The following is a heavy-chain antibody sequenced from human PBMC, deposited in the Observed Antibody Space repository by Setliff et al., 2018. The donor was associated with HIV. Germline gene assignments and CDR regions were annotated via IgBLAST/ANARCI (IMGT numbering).Heavy chain of an antibody. D-gene: IGHD3-16*01. CDR3: VRWGLPYGIDA. Sequence: GESLKISCAASGFTFSTFWMGWVRQAPGKGREWVAHIKPDGSSKKYVDSVKGRFTISRDNAKDSLYLQMHSLRAEDTAVYYCVRWGLPYGIDAWGRGTLVTVSS. V-gene: IGHV3-7*01. CDR2: IKPDGSSK. CDR1: GFTFSTFW. J-gene: IGHJ4*02.